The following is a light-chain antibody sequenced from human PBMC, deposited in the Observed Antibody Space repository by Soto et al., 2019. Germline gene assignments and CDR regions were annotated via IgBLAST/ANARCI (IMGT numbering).Light chain of an antibody. CDR1: QSFRSAS. Sequence: DIVLTQSPGTLSLYPGETATLSCVASQSFRSASLAWYQQKPGQSPRLLMYGASNRATGIPDRFRGSGSGTDFILTISRLEPEDFAVYYCQQYVSSPLTFGGGTKLEIK. J-gene: IGKJ4*01. CDR3: QQYVSSPLT. CDR2: GAS. V-gene: IGKV3-20*01.